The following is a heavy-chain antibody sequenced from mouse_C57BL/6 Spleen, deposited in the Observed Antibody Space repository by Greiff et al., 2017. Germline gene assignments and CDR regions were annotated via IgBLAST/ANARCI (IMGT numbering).Heavy chain of an antibody. V-gene: IGHV3-1*01. CDR3: ARDATVGATGYFDV. D-gene: IGHD1-1*01. Sequence: EVKLQESGPGMVKPSQSLSLTCTVTGYSITSGYDWHWIRHFPGNKLEWMGYISYSGSTNYNPSLKSRISITHDTSKNHFFLKLNSVTTEDTATYYCARDATVGATGYFDVWGTGTTVTVSS. CDR2: ISYSGST. J-gene: IGHJ1*03. CDR1: GYSITSGYD.